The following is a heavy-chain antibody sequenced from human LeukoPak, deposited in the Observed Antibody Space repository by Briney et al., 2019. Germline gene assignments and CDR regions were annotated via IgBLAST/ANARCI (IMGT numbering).Heavy chain of an antibody. CDR1: GYTLTELS. V-gene: IGHV1-24*01. CDR2: FDPEDGET. J-gene: IGHJ5*02. CDR3: ATAPPGRYCSGGSCLLNWFDP. D-gene: IGHD2-15*01. Sequence: GASVKVSCKVSGYTLTELSMHWVRQAPGKGLEWMGGFDPEDGETIYAQKFQGRVTMTEDTSTDTAYMELSSLRSEDTAVYHCATAPPGRYCSGGSCLLNWFDPWGQGTLATVSS.